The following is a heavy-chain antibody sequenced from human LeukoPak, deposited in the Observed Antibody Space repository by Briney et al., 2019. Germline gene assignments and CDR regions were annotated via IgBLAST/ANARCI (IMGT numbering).Heavy chain of an antibody. CDR2: INPNSGGT. V-gene: IGHV1-2*02. J-gene: IGHJ6*03. CDR3: ARDLHYYYYMDV. CDR1: GYTFTGYY. Sequence: GASVKVSCKASGYTFTGYYMHWVRQAPGQGLEWMGWINPNSGGTNYAQKFQGRVTMTRDTSISTVYMELSRLRSDDTAVYYCARDLHYYYYMDVWGKGTTVTVSS.